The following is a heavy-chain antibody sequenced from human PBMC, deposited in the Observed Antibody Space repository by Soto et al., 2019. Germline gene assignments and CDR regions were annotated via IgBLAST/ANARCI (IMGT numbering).Heavy chain of an antibody. J-gene: IGHJ6*02. CDR3: AKDRDGAAAGPTKFYGMDV. CDR2: ISGSGDST. V-gene: IGHV3-23*01. CDR1: GFTFSSDA. D-gene: IGHD6-13*01. Sequence: EVQLLESGGGLVQPGGSLRLSCAASGFTFSSDAMSWVRQAPGKGRAWVSVISGSGDSTYYADSVRGRFTISRDNSKNTLYRQMNSLRAEDTAVYYCAKDRDGAAAGPTKFYGMDVWGQGTTVTVSS.